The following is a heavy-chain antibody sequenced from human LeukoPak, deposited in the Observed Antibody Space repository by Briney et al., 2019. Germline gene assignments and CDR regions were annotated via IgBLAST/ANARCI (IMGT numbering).Heavy chain of an antibody. CDR2: IRYDGSNK. J-gene: IGHJ5*02. Sequence: GGSLRLSCAASGFTFSSYGMHWLRQAPGKGLEWVAFIRYDGSNKYYADSVKGRFTISRDNSKNTLYLQMNSLRAEDTAVYYCAKGGYCSSTSCYPHGFDPWGQETLVTVSS. D-gene: IGHD2-2*01. CDR3: AKGGYCSSTSCYPHGFDP. V-gene: IGHV3-30*02. CDR1: GFTFSSYG.